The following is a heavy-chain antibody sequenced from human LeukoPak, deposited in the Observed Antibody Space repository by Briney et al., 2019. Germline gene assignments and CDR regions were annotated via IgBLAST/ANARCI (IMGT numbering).Heavy chain of an antibody. CDR3: ATRDYYDSSGFDY. Sequence: GGSLRLSCAASGFTFSTYGMHWVRQAPGKGLEWVAVISYDGSNKYYADSVKGRFTISRDNSKNTLYLQMNSLRAEDTAVYYCATRDYYDSSGFDYWGQGTLVTVSS. J-gene: IGHJ4*02. CDR1: GFTFSTYG. CDR2: ISYDGSNK. V-gene: IGHV3-30*03. D-gene: IGHD3-22*01.